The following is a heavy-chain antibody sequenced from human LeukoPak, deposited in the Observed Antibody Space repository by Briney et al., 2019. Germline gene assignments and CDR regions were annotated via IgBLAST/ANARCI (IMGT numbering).Heavy chain of an antibody. CDR2: IKQDGNEK. CDR1: GFTFSSYR. D-gene: IGHD6-13*01. J-gene: IGHJ4*02. CDR3: VRGLAAAGY. V-gene: IGHV3-7*01. Sequence: PGGSLRLSCAASGFTFSSYRMSWVRQAPGTGLEWVANIKQDGNEKYYVDSVKGRFTISRDNAKNSLYLQMDSLRAEDTAVYYCVRGLAAAGYWGQGTLVTVSS.